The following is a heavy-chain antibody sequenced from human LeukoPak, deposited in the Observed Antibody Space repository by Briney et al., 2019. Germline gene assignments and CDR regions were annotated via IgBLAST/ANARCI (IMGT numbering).Heavy chain of an antibody. CDR1: GDSISSGDYY. CDR2: IYYSGST. J-gene: IGHJ4*02. D-gene: IGHD2-2*01. V-gene: IGHV4-30-4*01. Sequence: SETLSLTCTVSGDSISSGDYYWSWIRQPPGKGPEWIGYIYYSGSTDYNPSLKSRVTISVDKSKNQFSLKLSSVTAADTAVCYCSRESDQLLVVDYWGQGTLVTVSS. CDR3: SRESDQLLVVDY.